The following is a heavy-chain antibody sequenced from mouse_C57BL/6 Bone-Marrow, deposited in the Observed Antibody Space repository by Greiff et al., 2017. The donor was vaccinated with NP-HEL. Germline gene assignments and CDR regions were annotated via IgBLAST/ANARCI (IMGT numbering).Heavy chain of an antibody. D-gene: IGHD1-1*01. Sequence: VQLHQSGAELVKPGASVKISCKASGYAFSSYWMNWVKQRPGKGLEWIGQIYPGDGDTNYNGKFKGKGTLTADKSSSTAYMQLSSLTSEDSAVYFGARGGITTVVAPPSYWGQGTLVTVSA. CDR1: GYAFSSYW. CDR3: ARGGITTVVAPPSY. CDR2: IYPGDGDT. V-gene: IGHV1-80*01. J-gene: IGHJ3*01.